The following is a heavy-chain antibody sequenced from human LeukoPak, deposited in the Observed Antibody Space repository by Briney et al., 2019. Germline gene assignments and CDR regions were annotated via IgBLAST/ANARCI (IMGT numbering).Heavy chain of an antibody. CDR3: ARAPEWLIFDY. CDR1: GFTVSSNY. V-gene: IGHV3-53*04. Sequence: PGGSLRLTCAASGFTVSSNYMSWVRQAPGKGLESVSVIYSGGSTYYADSVKGRFTISRHNSKNTLYLQMNSLRAEDTAVYYCARAPEWLIFDYWGQGTLVTVSS. CDR2: IYSGGST. J-gene: IGHJ4*02. D-gene: IGHD6-19*01.